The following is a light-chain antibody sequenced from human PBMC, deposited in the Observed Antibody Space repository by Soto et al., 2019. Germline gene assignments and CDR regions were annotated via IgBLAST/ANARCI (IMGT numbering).Light chain of an antibody. V-gene: IGLV2-14*03. CDR3: SSYTSSSTYV. J-gene: IGLJ1*01. CDR2: DVT. CDR1: SSDVGAYNY. Sequence: LTQPASVSGSPGQSIAISCTGTSSDVGAYNYVSWYQQHPGKAPKLMIFDVTNRPSGVSDRFSGSKSGNTASLTISGLQAEDEADYYCSSYTSSSTYVFGTGTKVTVL.